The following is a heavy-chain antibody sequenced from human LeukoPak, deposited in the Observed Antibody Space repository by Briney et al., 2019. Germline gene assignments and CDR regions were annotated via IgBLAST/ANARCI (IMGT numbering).Heavy chain of an antibody. Sequence: ASVKVSCKASGGTFSSYAISWVRQAPGQGLKWMGGIIPIFGTANYAQKFQGRVTITADESTSTAYMELSSLRSEDTAVYYCASLGTTTVTTFPYYYYYMDVWGKGTTVTVSS. CDR1: GGTFSSYA. D-gene: IGHD4-11*01. J-gene: IGHJ6*03. V-gene: IGHV1-69*13. CDR3: ASLGTTTVTTFPYYYYYMDV. CDR2: IIPIFGTA.